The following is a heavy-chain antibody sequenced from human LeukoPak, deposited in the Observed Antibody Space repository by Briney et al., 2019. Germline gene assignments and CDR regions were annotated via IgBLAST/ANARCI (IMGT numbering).Heavy chain of an antibody. Sequence: ASVKVSCKASGYTFTSYHMHWVRQAPGQGLEWMGWINPNSGDTKYAQKFQGRVTMTRDTSISTAYMELTRLRSDDTAVYYCARGGLRVMVYRLYYMDVWGKGTTVTVSS. CDR3: ARGGLRVMVYRLYYMDV. CDR1: GYTFTSYH. V-gene: IGHV1-2*02. J-gene: IGHJ6*03. CDR2: INPNSGDT. D-gene: IGHD2-8*01.